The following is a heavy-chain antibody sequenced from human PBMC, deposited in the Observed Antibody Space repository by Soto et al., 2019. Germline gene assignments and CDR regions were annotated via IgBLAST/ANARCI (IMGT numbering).Heavy chain of an antibody. CDR2: IIPIFGTA. Sequence: QVQLVQSGAEVEKPGSSVMLSCKAYGGTFTSYAISWVRQAPGQGLEWMGGIIPIFGTANYAQKFQGRVTITADESTSTAYMELRSLRFEDTGVYSCASAASDYGDPRYFDYWGQGTLVTVSS. V-gene: IGHV1-69*01. CDR3: ASAASDYGDPRYFDY. CDR1: GGTFTSYA. J-gene: IGHJ4*02. D-gene: IGHD4-17*01.